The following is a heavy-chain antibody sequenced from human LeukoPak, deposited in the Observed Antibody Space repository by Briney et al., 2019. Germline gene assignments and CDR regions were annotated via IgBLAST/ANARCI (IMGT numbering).Heavy chain of an antibody. V-gene: IGHV1-69*05. D-gene: IGHD3-9*01. CDR1: GGTFSSYA. J-gene: IGHJ4*02. CDR3: ARERGSLRYFDWSYASYYFDY. CDR2: IIPIFGTA. Sequence: GASVKVSCKASGGTFSSYAISWVRQAPGQGLEWMGRIIPIFGTANYAQKFQVRVTITTDESTSTAYMELSSLRSEDTAVYYCARERGSLRYFDWSYASYYFDYWGQGTLVTVSS.